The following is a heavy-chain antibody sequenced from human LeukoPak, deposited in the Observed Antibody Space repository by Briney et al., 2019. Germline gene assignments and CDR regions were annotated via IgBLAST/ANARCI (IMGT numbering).Heavy chain of an antibody. CDR3: VRVGYSYGLPNWFDP. CDR1: GGSISSYY. D-gene: IGHD5-18*01. Sequence: SETLSLTCTVSGGSISSYYWSWIWQPPGKGLEWIGYIYYSGSTNYNPSLKSRVTISVDTSKNQFSLKLSSVTAADTAVYYCVRVGYSYGLPNWFDPWGQGTLVTVSS. V-gene: IGHV4-59*01. J-gene: IGHJ5*02. CDR2: IYYSGST.